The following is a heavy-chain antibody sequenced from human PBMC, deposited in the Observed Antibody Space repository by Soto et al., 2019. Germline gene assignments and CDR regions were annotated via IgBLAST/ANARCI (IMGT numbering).Heavy chain of an antibody. J-gene: IGHJ4*02. CDR3: TPLASGHYGYDF. V-gene: IGHV3-15*01. D-gene: IGHD3-3*01. CDR1: GFAFSDDS. Sequence: DVQLVESGGDLVKPGGSLRLSCAASGFAFSDDSMSCVRQAPGKGLEWVGRIKTKSSGGTTDYAAPVKGRFTISRDDSKNTVYLQMDSLKAEDTAVYSCTPLASGHYGYDFWGQGTLVTVSS. CDR2: IKTKSSGGTT.